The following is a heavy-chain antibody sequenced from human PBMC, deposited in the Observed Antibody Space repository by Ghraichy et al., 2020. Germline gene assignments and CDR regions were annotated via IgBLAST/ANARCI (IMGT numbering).Heavy chain of an antibody. J-gene: IGHJ4*02. V-gene: IGHV3-7*03. CDR3: ARSGQPGSVDY. CDR1: GFIFRNFW. D-gene: IGHD2-15*01. Sequence: GGSLRLSCAASGFIFRNFWMSWVRQAQGKGLEWVANINNDARDRYYVDSVEGRFTISRENAKDALYLQMNSLTVEDTAVYYCARSGQPGSVDYWGQGTRVTVS. CDR2: INNDARDR.